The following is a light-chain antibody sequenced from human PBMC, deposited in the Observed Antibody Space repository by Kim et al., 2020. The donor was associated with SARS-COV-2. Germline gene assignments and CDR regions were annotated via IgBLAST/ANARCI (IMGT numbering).Light chain of an antibody. CDR1: SSNIGRNT. Sequence: QRVTISCSGRSSNIGRNTVNWYQQLPGTAPKLLIYTNNQRPSGVPDRFSGSKSGTSASLAISGLQSEDEADYYCAAWDDSLNGFYVFGTGTKVTVL. V-gene: IGLV1-44*01. J-gene: IGLJ1*01. CDR3: AAWDDSLNGFYV. CDR2: TNN.